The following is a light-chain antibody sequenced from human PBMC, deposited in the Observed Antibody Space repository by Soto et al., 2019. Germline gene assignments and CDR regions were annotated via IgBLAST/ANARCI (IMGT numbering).Light chain of an antibody. J-gene: IGKJ1*01. CDR2: WAS. Sequence: DIVMTQSPDSLAVSLGERATINCKSSQSVLYSSNNKNYLAWYQQKPGQPPKLLIYWASTRESGVPDRFSGSGSGTDFTLTISSLQAEDVAVYYFQQYYSTPPTFGQGNKVEIK. CDR1: QSVLYSSNNKNY. CDR3: QQYYSTPPT. V-gene: IGKV4-1*01.